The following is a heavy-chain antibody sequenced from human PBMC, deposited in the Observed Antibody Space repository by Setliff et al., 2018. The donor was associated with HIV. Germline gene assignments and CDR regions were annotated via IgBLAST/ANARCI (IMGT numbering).Heavy chain of an antibody. CDR2: IYPGDSDT. V-gene: IGHV5-51*01. Sequence: PGESLKISCKGSGYSFTSYWIGWVRQMPGKGLEWMGIIYPGDSDTRYSPSFQGQVTISADKSISTAYLQWSSLKASDTAMYYCARTYREGYSSSWTPGYYYMDVWGKGTTVTVSS. CDR3: ARTYREGYSSSWTPGYYYMDV. D-gene: IGHD6-13*01. CDR1: GYSFTSYW. J-gene: IGHJ6*03.